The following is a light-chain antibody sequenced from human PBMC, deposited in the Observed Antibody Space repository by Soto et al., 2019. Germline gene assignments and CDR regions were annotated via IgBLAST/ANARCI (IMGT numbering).Light chain of an antibody. CDR3: CSYAGSSTVV. CDR1: SSDVGSYNL. J-gene: IGLJ2*01. Sequence: QSALTQPASVSGSPGQSITISCTGTSSDVGSYNLVSWYQQHPGKAPKLMIYEGSKRHSGVSNRFSGSKSGNTASLTISGLQAEDEADYYCCSYAGSSTVVFGGWTKLTVL. CDR2: EGS. V-gene: IGLV2-23*01.